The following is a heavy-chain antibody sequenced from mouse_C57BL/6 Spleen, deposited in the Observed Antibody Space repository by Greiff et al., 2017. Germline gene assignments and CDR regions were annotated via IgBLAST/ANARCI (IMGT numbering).Heavy chain of an antibody. CDR1: GYTFTDYN. CDR3: ARPIITTVVATSPFDY. D-gene: IGHD1-1*01. J-gene: IGHJ2*01. V-gene: IGHV1-22*01. CDR2: INPNNGGT. Sequence: VHVKQSGPELVKPGASVKMSCKASGYTFTDYNMHWVKQSHGKSLEWIGYINPNNGGTSYNQKFKGKATLTVNKSSSTAYMELRSLTSEDSAVYYCARPIITTVVATSPFDYWGQGTTLTVSS.